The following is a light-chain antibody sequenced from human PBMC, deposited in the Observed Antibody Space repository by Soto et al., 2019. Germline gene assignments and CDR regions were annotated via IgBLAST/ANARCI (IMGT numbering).Light chain of an antibody. J-gene: IGKJ2*01. Sequence: EIVLTQSPGTLSLSPGERATLSCRASQSVSSSYLAWYQHKPGQAPRLLIYGASSRATGIPDRFSGSGSGTDFTLTISRLEPADFAVYYCQQYGRSPHTFGQGTKLEIK. V-gene: IGKV3-20*01. CDR2: GAS. CDR3: QQYGRSPHT. CDR1: QSVSSSY.